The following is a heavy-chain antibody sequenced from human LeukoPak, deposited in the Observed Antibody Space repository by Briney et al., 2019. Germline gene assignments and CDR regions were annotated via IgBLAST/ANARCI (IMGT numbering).Heavy chain of an antibody. Sequence: EASVMVSCKASGYTFTSYGISWVRQAPGQGLEWMGWISAYNGNTNYAQKLQGRVTMTTDTSTSTAYMELRSLRSDDTAVYYCARDPDYDFWSGYAYDYWGQGTLVTVSS. V-gene: IGHV1-18*01. J-gene: IGHJ4*02. CDR3: ARDPDYDFWSGYAYDY. CDR2: ISAYNGNT. D-gene: IGHD3-3*01. CDR1: GYTFTSYG.